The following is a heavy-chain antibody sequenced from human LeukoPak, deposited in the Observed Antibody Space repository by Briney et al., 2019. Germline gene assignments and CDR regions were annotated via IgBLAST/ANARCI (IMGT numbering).Heavy chain of an antibody. CDR2: IKQDGSEK. D-gene: IGHD3-10*01. CDR3: TRDSQGSGIYSVDY. J-gene: IGHJ4*02. V-gene: IGHV3-7*05. CDR1: GFTFSSYW. Sequence: HSGGSLRLSCAASGFTFSSYWMSWVRQAPGKGLEWVANIKQDGSEKYYVDSVKGRFTISRDNAKNSLYLQMNSLRAEDTAVYYCTRDSQGSGIYSVDYWGQGTLVTVSS.